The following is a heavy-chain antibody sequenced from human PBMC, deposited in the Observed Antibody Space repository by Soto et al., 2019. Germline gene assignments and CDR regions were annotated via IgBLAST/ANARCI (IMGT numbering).Heavy chain of an antibody. Sequence: GASVKVSCKASGYTFTTYGISWVLQAPGQGLEWMGWISAYNGNTNYAQNLQGRVTMTTDTSTSTAYMELRSLRSDDTAVYYCARFYASGSYPYDYWGQGTLVTVSS. CDR3: ARFYASGSYPYDY. V-gene: IGHV1-18*01. CDR2: ISAYNGNT. J-gene: IGHJ4*02. D-gene: IGHD3-10*01. CDR1: GYTFTTYG.